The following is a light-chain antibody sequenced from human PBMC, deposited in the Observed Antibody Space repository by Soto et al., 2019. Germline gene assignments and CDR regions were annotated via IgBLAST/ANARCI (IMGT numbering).Light chain of an antibody. CDR1: QSVGSK. CDR3: QQRSSWPIT. Sequence: EIVLTQSPATLSLSPGEGATLSCRASQSVGSKLSWFQQKPGQAPRLLIYDASNRATGIPARFSGSGSGTDFTVTISSLEPEDFAVYYCQQRSSWPITFGPGHDWRL. J-gene: IGKJ5*01. CDR2: DAS. V-gene: IGKV3-11*01.